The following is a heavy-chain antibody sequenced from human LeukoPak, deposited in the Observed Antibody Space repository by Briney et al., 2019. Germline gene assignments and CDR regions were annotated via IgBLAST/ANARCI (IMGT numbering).Heavy chain of an antibody. V-gene: IGHV1-2*02. Sequence: ASVKVSCKASGYTFTGYYMHWVRQAPGQGLEWMGWINPNSGGTNYAQKFQGRVTMTRDTSISTAYMELSRLRSDDTAVYYCARERVSTVTNRGGSWSAPGGKEPLVTVSS. CDR2: INPNSGGT. CDR3: ARERVSTVTNRGGSWSAP. D-gene: IGHD4-17*01. J-gene: IGHJ5*02. CDR1: GYTFTGYY.